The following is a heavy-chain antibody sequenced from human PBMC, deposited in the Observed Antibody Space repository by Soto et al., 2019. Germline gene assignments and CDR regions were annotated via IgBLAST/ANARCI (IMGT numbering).Heavy chain of an antibody. J-gene: IGHJ4*02. CDR3: AREPRNRIAGSTTSEDY. CDR2: LYSGGST. D-gene: IGHD1-7*01. V-gene: IGHV3-66*01. Sequence: EVQLVESGGGLVQPGGSLRLSCAASGFTVSSNYMSWVRQAPGKGLECVSVLYSGGSTYYADSVKGRFTISRDSSKNTLYLHMNRLRAKDTAVYYCAREPRNRIAGSTTSEDYWGQGTLVTVSS. CDR1: GFTVSSNY.